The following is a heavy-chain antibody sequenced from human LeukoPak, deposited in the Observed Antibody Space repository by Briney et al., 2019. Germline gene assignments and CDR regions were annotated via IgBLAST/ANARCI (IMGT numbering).Heavy chain of an antibody. Sequence: ASVKVSCKASGYTFSSYHIHWVRQAPGQGLEWMGKINPSFNPGVDVTSYAQKFQGRVTMTRDISTNTVYMELSSLRSDDTAVYYCARDNVFSPNWFDPWGQGTLVTVSS. J-gene: IGHJ5*02. CDR1: GYTFSSYH. CDR3: ARDNVFSPNWFDP. CDR2: INPSFNPGVDVT. V-gene: IGHV1-46*01. D-gene: IGHD2-8*01.